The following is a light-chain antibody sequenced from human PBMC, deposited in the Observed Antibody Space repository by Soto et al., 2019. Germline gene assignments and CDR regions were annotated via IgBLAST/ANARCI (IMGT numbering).Light chain of an antibody. V-gene: IGKV3-15*01. CDR3: QQYDKWPPWT. CDR2: GAS. CDR1: QSVSST. J-gene: IGKJ1*01. Sequence: EIVMTQSPATLSVSPGERATLSCRASQSVSSTLAWYQQKPGLPPRLLIYGASTRATETPVRFTGSGSGTEFTLTISSLQSEDFAVYYCQQYDKWPPWTFGQGTKVDIK.